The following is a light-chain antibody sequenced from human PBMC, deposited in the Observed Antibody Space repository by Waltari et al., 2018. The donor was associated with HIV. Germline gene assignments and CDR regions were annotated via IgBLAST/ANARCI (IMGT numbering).Light chain of an antibody. J-gene: IGLJ2*01. CDR3: AAWDDSLSGV. CDR1: SSNIGNNH. Sequence: QSVLTQPPSASGTPGQRVTISCSGGSSNIGNNHVYWYQQFPGTAPKLLIYRNKQRPAGVPDRFSGSNSGTSASLVISGLRSEDEADYYCAAWDDSLSGVFGGGTKVTVL. V-gene: IGLV1-47*01. CDR2: RNK.